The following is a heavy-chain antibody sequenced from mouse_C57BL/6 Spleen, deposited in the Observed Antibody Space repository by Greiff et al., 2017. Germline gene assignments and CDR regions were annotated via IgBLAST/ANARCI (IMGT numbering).Heavy chain of an antibody. V-gene: IGHV5-9-1*02. CDR2: ISSGGDYI. CDR3: TRVPRSTMVTTFDY. CDR1: GFTFSSYA. Sequence: EVQLVESGEGLVKPGGSLKLSCAASGFTFSSYAMSWVRQTPEKRLEWVAYISSGGDYIYYADTVKGRFTISRDNARNTLYLQMSSLKSEDTAMYYCTRVPRSTMVTTFDYWGQGTTLTVSS. J-gene: IGHJ2*01. D-gene: IGHD2-2*01.